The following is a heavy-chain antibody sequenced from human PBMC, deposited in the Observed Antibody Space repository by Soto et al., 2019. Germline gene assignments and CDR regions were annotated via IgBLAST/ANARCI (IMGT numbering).Heavy chain of an antibody. CDR1: GYTFTSYG. CDR2: ISAYNGNT. J-gene: IGHJ4*02. V-gene: IGHV1-18*01. CDR3: ARSPYSSGYYYAIDY. Sequence: ASVKVSCKASGYTFTSYGISWVRQAPGQGLEWMGWISAYNGNTNYAQKFQGRVTMTRDTSTSTVYMDLSSLKSEDTAVYYCARSPYSSGYYYAIDYWGQGTQVTVSS. D-gene: IGHD3-22*01.